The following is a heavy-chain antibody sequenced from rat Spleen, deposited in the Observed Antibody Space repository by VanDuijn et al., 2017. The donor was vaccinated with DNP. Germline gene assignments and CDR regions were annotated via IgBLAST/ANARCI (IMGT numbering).Heavy chain of an antibody. J-gene: IGHJ1*01. V-gene: IGHV5S13*01. CDR2: ISTGGSNS. Sequence: EVQLVESGGGLVQPGRSLKLSCAASGFTFSNYGMAWVRQAPTKGLEWVASISTGGSNSYYRVSVKGRFTISRDNAKNTQYLQMDSLRSEETATYYCVREDYYSGDWYFDFWGPGTMVTVSS. CDR3: VREDYYSGDWYFDF. CDR1: GFTFSNYG. D-gene: IGHD1-1*01.